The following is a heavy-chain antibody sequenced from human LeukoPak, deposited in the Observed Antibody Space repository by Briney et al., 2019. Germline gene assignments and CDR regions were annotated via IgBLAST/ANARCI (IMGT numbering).Heavy chain of an antibody. J-gene: IGHJ4*02. CDR3: ARDVSLYSGSYSAYFDY. V-gene: IGHV3-21*01. CDR2: ISTSGSYI. D-gene: IGHD1-26*01. CDR1: GFTFSSYS. Sequence: GGSLRLSCAASGFTFSSYSMNWARQAPGKGLEWVSSISTSGSYIYYADSVKGRFTISRDNAKNSLYLLMHSLRAEDTAVYYCARDVSLYSGSYSAYFDYWGQGTLVTVSS.